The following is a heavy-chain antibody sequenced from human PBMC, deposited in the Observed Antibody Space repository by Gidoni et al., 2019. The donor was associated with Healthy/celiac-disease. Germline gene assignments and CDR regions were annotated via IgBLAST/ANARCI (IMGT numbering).Heavy chain of an antibody. Sequence: EVQLLESGGGLVQPGGSLRPSCEASGFTFSSYAMSWVRQAPGKGLELVSGISGRGGRTYYADSVKGRFTISRDNSKNTLYLQMNTLRAEDTAVYYCAKEGQWELLTGGADYWGQGTLVTVSS. D-gene: IGHD1-26*01. J-gene: IGHJ4*02. CDR2: ISGRGGRT. CDR1: GFTFSSYA. V-gene: IGHV3-23*01. CDR3: AKEGQWELLTGGADY.